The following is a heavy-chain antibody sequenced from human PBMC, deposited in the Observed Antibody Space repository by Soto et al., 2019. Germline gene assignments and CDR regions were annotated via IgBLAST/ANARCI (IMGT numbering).Heavy chain of an antibody. V-gene: IGHV3-21*01. CDR2: ISSSSSYI. CDR1: GFTFSSYS. D-gene: IGHD3-22*01. J-gene: IGHJ4*02. Sequence: EVQLVESGGGLVKPGGSLRLSCAASGFTFSSYSMNWVRQAPGKGLEWVSSISSSSSYIYYADSVKGRFTISRDNAKNSLYLQMNSLRAEDTAVYYCAREWDYYDSSGYYSEGVFDYWGQGTLVTVSS. CDR3: AREWDYYDSSGYYSEGVFDY.